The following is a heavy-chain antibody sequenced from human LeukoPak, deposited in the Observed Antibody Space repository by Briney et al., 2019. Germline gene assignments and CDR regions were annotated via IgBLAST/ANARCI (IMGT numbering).Heavy chain of an antibody. D-gene: IGHD5-24*01. CDR2: IKQDGTET. CDR3: ARNTDRDAYMVS. V-gene: IGHV3-7*01. Sequence: PGGSLRLSCEVTGFTLSSCWMSWVRQAPGKGLEWVANIKQDGTETHYGDSVKGRFTISRDNAKNSLYLQLNSLRGEDTAVYYCARNTDRDAYMVSWGQGTLVTVSS. CDR1: GFTLSSCW. J-gene: IGHJ5*02.